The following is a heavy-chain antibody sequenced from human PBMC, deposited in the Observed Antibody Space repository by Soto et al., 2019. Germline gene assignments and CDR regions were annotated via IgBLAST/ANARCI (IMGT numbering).Heavy chain of an antibody. D-gene: IGHD3-3*01. CDR1: GYSFTSYW. CDR2: IYPGDSDT. V-gene: IGHV5-51*01. J-gene: IGHJ5*02. Sequence: PGESLKISCKGSGYSFTSYWIGWVRQMPGKGLEWMGIIYPGDSDTRYSPSFQGQVTISADKYISTAYLQWSSLKASDTSMYYCARLYTYYDFWSGYSGRGAPYNWLDTWGQRTLVTVSS. CDR3: ARLYTYYDFWSGYSGRGAPYNWLDT.